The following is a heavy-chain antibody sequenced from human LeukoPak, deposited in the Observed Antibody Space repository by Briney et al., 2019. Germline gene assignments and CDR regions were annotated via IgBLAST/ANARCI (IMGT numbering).Heavy chain of an antibody. D-gene: IGHD6-13*01. J-gene: IGHJ4*02. V-gene: IGHV1-46*01. CDR1: GYTFTSNY. CDR2: ISPSGGST. CDR3: ARLGYSSTEIDY. Sequence: ASVKVSCKAFGYTFTSNYMHWVRQAPGQGPEWMGVISPSGGSTIYAQKFQGRVTLTRDMSTSTVYMELSSLRSEDTAVYYCARLGYSSTEIDYWGQGTLVTVSS.